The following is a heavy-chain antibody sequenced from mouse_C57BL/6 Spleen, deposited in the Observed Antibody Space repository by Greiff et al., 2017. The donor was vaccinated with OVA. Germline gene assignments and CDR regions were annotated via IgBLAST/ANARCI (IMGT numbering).Heavy chain of an antibody. J-gene: IGHJ1*03. V-gene: IGHV5-17*01. CDR3: ARRYYGSSPHWYFDV. CDR2: ISSGSSTI. D-gene: IGHD1-1*01. CDR1: GFTFSDYG. Sequence: EVMLVESGGGLVKPGGSLKLSCAASGFTFSDYGMHWVRQAPEKGLEWVAYISSGSSTIYYADTVKGRFTISRDNAKNTLFLQMTSLRSEDTAMYYCARRYYGSSPHWYFDVWGTGTTVTVSS.